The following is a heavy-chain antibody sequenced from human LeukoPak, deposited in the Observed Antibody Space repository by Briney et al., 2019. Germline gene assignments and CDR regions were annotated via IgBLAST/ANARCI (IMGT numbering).Heavy chain of an antibody. D-gene: IGHD2-15*01. CDR2: INPNSGGT. J-gene: IGHJ4*02. CDR1: GYTFTGYY. V-gene: IGHV1-2*02. CDR3: ARAPIGYCSGGSCERLYYFDY. Sequence: ASVKVSCKASGYTFTGYYVHWVRQAPGQGLEWMGWINPNSGGTNYAQKFQGRVTMTRDTSISTAYMELSRLRSDDTAVYYCARAPIGYCSGGSCERLYYFDYWGQGTLVTVSS.